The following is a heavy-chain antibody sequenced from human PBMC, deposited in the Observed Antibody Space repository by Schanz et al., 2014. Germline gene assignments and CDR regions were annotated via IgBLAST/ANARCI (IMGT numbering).Heavy chain of an antibody. CDR3: AKVRYSSGWRGDYFDE. CDR2: ISASGGDT. Sequence: VQVVQSGGGLVKPGGSLRLSCAASEFTFSTDAMSWVRQAPGKGLEWLSVISASGGDTYYADSVKGRFTISRDNSRDTVYLQMNSLRADDTAVYYCAKVRYSSGWRGDYFDEWGQGTLVTVSS. V-gene: IGHV3-23*04. J-gene: IGHJ4*02. D-gene: IGHD6-25*01. CDR1: EFTFSTDA.